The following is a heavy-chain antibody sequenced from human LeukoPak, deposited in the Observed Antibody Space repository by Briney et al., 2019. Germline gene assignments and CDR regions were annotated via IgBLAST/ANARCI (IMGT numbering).Heavy chain of an antibody. D-gene: IGHD5-18*01. CDR1: GGSISSYY. CDR3: ARDVTGYSYVPYYYMDV. Sequence: SETLSLTCTVSGGSISSYYWSWIRQPPGKGLEWIGYIYYSGSTNYNPSLKSRVTISVDTSKNQFSLKLSSVTAADTAVYYCARDVTGYSYVPYYYMDVWGKGTTVTISS. J-gene: IGHJ6*03. CDR2: IYYSGST. V-gene: IGHV4-59*01.